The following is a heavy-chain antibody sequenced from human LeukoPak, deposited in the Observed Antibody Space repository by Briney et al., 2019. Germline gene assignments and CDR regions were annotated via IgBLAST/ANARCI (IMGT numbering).Heavy chain of an antibody. J-gene: IGHJ5*02. Sequence: GASVKVSCKASGYTFTGYYMHWVRQAPGQGLEWMGRINPNSGGTNYAQKFQGRVTMTRNTSISTAYMELSSLRSEDTAVYYCARAGYQLRKSSRGYWFDPWGQGTLVTVSS. V-gene: IGHV1-2*06. CDR1: GYTFTGYY. D-gene: IGHD2-2*01. CDR3: ARAGYQLRKSSRGYWFDP. CDR2: INPNSGGT.